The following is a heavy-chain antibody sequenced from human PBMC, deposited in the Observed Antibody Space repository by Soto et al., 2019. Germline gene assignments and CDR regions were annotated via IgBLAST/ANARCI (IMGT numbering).Heavy chain of an antibody. Sequence: QVQLVQSGAEVKKPGSSVKVSCKASGGTFSSYAISWVRQAPGQGLEWMGGIIPIFGTAHYAQKFQGRVTITADESTSTTYMELSSLRSEDTDVYYCARDLWPQPPSYYDSSGYLFDYWGQGTLVTVSS. CDR2: IIPIFGTA. D-gene: IGHD3-22*01. J-gene: IGHJ4*02. CDR1: GGTFSSYA. V-gene: IGHV1-69*19. CDR3: ARDLWPQPPSYYDSSGYLFDY.